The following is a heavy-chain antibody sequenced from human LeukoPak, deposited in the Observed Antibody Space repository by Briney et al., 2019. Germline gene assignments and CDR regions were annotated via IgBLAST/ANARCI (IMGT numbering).Heavy chain of an antibody. CDR3: AKDSLRTVPKASFDY. D-gene: IGHD2-2*01. J-gene: IGHJ4*02. CDR1: GFTFSNYG. Sequence: GGSLRLSCAVSGFTFSNYGMHWVRQAPGKGLEWVAFIRYDGSNKFYPDSVKGRFTISRDNSKNTLFLQMNSLRAEDRAVYYCAKDSLRTVPKASFDYWGQGNPGHRLL. CDR2: IRYDGSNK. V-gene: IGHV3-30*02.